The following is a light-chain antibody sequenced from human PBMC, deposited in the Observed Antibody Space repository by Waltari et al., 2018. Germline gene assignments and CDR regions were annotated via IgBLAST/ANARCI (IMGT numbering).Light chain of an antibody. J-gene: IGLJ3*02. Sequence: SYELTQPPSVSVSPGQTARITCSGDALPKKYAYWYQQKSGQAPVLVIYEDDKRPSEISERFSGSSSGTMVTLTISGAQVEDEADYYCYSADSTGNLLVFGGGTKLTVL. CDR3: YSADSTGNLLV. V-gene: IGLV3-10*01. CDR2: EDD. CDR1: ALPKKY.